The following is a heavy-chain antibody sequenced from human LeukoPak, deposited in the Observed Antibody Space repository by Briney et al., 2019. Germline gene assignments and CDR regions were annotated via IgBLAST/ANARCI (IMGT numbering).Heavy chain of an antibody. Sequence: ASVRVSCKASGYTFTGYYIHWVRQAPGQGLEWMGWINPNSGGTNYAQKFQGRVTMTRDTSISTAYMELSRLRSDDTAVYYCARVGYGRGGYGMGVWGQGTTVTVSS. CDR3: ARVGYGRGGYGMGV. CDR2: INPNSGGT. CDR1: GYTFTGYY. J-gene: IGHJ6*02. V-gene: IGHV1-2*02. D-gene: IGHD6-19*01.